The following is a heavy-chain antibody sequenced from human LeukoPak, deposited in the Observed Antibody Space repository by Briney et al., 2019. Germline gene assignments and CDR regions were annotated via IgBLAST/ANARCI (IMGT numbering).Heavy chain of an antibody. V-gene: IGHV4-39*07. CDR3: ARGIKSSGWYSMGK. CDR2: INHSGST. J-gene: IGHJ4*02. Sequence: SETLSLTCTVSGGSISSSSYYWGWIRQPPGKGLEWIGEINHSGSTNYNPSLKSRVTISVDTSKNQFSLKLSSVTAADTAVYYCARGIKSSGWYSMGKWGQGTLVTVSS. D-gene: IGHD6-19*01. CDR1: GGSISSSSYY.